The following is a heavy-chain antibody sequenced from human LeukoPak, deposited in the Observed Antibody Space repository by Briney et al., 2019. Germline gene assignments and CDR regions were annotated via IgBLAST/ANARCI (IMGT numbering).Heavy chain of an antibody. Sequence: QPSETLSLTCTVSGGSISSYYWSWIRQPPGKGLEWIGYIYYSGSTNYNPSLRSRVTISVDTSKNQFSLKLSSVTAADTAVYYCARTSQQWLVEDYWGQGTLVTVSS. D-gene: IGHD6-19*01. J-gene: IGHJ4*02. V-gene: IGHV4-59*01. CDR3: ARTSQQWLVEDY. CDR1: GGSISSYY. CDR2: IYYSGST.